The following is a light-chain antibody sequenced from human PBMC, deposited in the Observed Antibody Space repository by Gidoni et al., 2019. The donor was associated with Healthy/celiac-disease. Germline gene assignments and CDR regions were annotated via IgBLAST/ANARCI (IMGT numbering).Light chain of an antibody. CDR1: QSVSSY. CDR3: QQRSNWPYT. CDR2: DAS. V-gene: IGKV3-11*01. J-gene: IGKJ2*01. Sequence: DIVLTQSPATLSLSPGERATLSCTASQSVSSYLAWYQQKPGQAPRLLIYDASNRATGIPARFSGSGSGTEFTLTISSLEPEDFAVYYCQQRSNWPYTFGQGTKLEIK.